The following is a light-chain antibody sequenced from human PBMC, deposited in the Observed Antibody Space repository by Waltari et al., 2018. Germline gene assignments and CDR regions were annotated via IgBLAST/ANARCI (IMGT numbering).Light chain of an antibody. Sequence: DIVMTQSPDSLALSVGERASINCKSSQSVLYWSNNKNYLAWYQQKPGQPPKLLIYWASTRDPGVPDRFSGSGSGSDFTLTISSLQAEDVAVYYCQQYYTTPFTFGPGTKVAIK. V-gene: IGKV4-1*01. CDR1: QSVLYWSNNKNY. CDR3: QQYYTTPFT. CDR2: WAS. J-gene: IGKJ3*01.